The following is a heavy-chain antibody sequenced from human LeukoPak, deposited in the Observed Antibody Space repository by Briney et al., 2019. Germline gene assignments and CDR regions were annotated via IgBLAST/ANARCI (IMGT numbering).Heavy chain of an antibody. V-gene: IGHV3-23*01. Sequence: PGGSLRLSCAASGFTFSNYGISWVRQAPGKGLEWVSTISGSGGSTYYADSVKGRFTISRDNSKNTLSLQMNSLRAEDTAVYYCARDRSYYSDTGADYWGQGIVVIVSS. CDR1: GFTFSNYG. CDR3: ARDRSYYSDTGADY. D-gene: IGHD3-22*01. CDR2: ISGSGGST. J-gene: IGHJ4*02.